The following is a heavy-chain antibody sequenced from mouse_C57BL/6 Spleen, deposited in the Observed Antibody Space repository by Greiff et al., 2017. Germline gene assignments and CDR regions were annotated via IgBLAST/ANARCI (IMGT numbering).Heavy chain of an antibody. CDR3: GGGGYDLAWFAY. V-gene: IGHV1-82*01. CDR2: IYPGDGDT. Sequence: QVQLQQSGPELVKPGASVKISCKASGYAFSSSWMNWVKQRPGKGLEWIGRIYPGDGDTNYNGKFKGKATLTADKSSSTAYMQLSSLTSEDAAVYCCGGGGYDLAWFAYWGQGTLVTVSA. CDR1: GYAFSSSW. D-gene: IGHD2-2*01. J-gene: IGHJ3*01.